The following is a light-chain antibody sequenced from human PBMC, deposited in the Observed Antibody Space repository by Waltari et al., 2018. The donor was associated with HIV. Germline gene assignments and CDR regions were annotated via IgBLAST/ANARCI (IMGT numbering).Light chain of an antibody. CDR3: QVWDNTAVI. CDR2: EDN. Sequence: SYDLTQPPSLSVSPGHTATITCSGQKLGDKYTAWYKQSPGQSPLLIIYEDNKRPLGISERFSGSNSGTTATLTISGTQAVDEADYYCQVWDNTAVIFGGGTKLTVL. V-gene: IGLV3-1*01. CDR1: KLGDKY. J-gene: IGLJ2*01.